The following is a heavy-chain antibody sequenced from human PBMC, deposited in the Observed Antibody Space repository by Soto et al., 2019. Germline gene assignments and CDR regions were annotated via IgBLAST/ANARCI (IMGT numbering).Heavy chain of an antibody. CDR2: ISADGNKR. CDR3: AKDLRQGASGATVYGMDV. CDR1: GFSFSDYG. D-gene: IGHD1-1*01. Sequence: QVQLMESGGGEVQPGASLRLSCVASGFSFSDYGMHWVRQAPGKGLEWVAVISADGNKRYYGDSVQGRLSRYRDNSKNTVYVQINSLRRDDTAVYYCAKDLRQGASGATVYGMDVWGPGTTVSVSS. V-gene: IGHV3-30*18. J-gene: IGHJ6*02.